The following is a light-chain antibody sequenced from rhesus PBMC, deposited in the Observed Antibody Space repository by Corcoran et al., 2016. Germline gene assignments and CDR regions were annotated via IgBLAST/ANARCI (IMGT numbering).Light chain of an antibody. J-gene: IGKJ4*01. Sequence: EIVLTQSPTSMAVSQGESVTISCTASSSVSTRYLHWYQQKPGFPPRLLVYRTSSLDSGGPARCSGSGSGTSYTLTSSGMEAEDAANYYCQQGNSIPLTFGGGTKVEIK. CDR3: QQGNSIPLT. CDR1: SSVSTRY. V-gene: IGKV3S9*01. CDR2: RTS.